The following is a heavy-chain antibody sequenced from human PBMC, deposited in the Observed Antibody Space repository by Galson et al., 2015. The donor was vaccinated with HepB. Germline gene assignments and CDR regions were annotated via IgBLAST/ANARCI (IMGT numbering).Heavy chain of an antibody. CDR3: ATIAARPGQQRYYYYYMDV. J-gene: IGHJ6*03. D-gene: IGHD6-6*01. V-gene: IGHV1-69*13. CDR1: GGTFSSYA. Sequence: SVKVSCKASGGTFSSYAISWVRQAPGQGLEWMGGIIPIFGTANYAQKFQGRVTITADEYTSTAYMELSSLRSEDTAVYYCATIAARPGQQRYYYYYMDVWGKWTTVTVSS. CDR2: IIPIFGTA.